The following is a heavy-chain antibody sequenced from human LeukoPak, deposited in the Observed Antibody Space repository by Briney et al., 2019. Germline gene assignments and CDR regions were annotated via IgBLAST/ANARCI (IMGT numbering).Heavy chain of an antibody. J-gene: IGHJ4*02. CDR2: IKQDGSEK. Sequence: GGSLSLSCAASGFTFSSYWMSWVRQAPGKGLEWVANIKQDGSEKYYVDSVKGRFTISRDNAKNSLYLQMNSLRAEDTAVYYCAGTFGGVIVPPHYWGQGTLVTVSS. CDR3: AGTFGGVIVPPHY. CDR1: GFTFSSYW. D-gene: IGHD3-16*02. V-gene: IGHV3-7*01.